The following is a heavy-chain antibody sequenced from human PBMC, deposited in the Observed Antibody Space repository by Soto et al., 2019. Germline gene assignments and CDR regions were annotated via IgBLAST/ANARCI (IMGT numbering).Heavy chain of an antibody. CDR2: INSDGSST. V-gene: IGHV3-74*01. J-gene: IGHJ6*02. D-gene: IGHD3-10*01. CDR1: GFTFSSYW. Sequence: GGSLRLSCAASGFTFSSYWMHWVRQAPGKGLVWVSRINSDGSSTSYADSVKGRFTISRDNAKNTLYLQMNSLRAEDTAVYYCARDRLWFGEHSATMDVWGQGTTVTVSS. CDR3: ARDRLWFGEHSATMDV.